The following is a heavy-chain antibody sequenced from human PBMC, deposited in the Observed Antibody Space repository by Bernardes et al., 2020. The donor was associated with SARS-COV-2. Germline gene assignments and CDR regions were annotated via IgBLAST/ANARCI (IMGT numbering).Heavy chain of an antibody. Sequence: VGSLRLSCAASGFTFRNSWMSWVRQAPGPGLEWVANIKRDGSEKYYVDSVKGRFTISRDNAKNSVYLQMNSLRAEDTAVYYCARDNLRRGDYWGQGTLVTVSS. CDR1: GFTFRNSW. CDR2: IKRDGSEK. V-gene: IGHV3-7*03. CDR3: ARDNLRRGDY. J-gene: IGHJ4*02. D-gene: IGHD4-17*01.